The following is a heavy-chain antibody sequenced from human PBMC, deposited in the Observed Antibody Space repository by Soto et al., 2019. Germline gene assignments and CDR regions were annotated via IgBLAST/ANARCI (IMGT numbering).Heavy chain of an antibody. CDR3: ARSNDYGDYLNWFDP. CDR1: GFTVSSNY. V-gene: IGHV3-53*01. D-gene: IGHD4-17*01. Sequence: GGSLRLSCAASGFTVSSNYMSWVRQAPGKGLEWVSVIYSGGSTYYADSVKGRFTISRDNSKNTLYLQMNSLRAEDTAVYYCARSNDYGDYLNWFDPWGQGTLVTVSS. CDR2: IYSGGST. J-gene: IGHJ5*02.